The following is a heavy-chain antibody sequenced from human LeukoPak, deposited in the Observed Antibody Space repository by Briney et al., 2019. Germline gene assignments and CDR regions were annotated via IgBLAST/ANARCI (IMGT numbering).Heavy chain of an antibody. Sequence: SETLSLTCTVSGVSISNHYSSWIRQPPGKGLEWIGYIYYTGNTNYNPSLKSRVTISEDTSKNQVFLKLSSVTAADTAVYYCVRHSRVVAFDYWGQGNLVTVSS. D-gene: IGHD2-15*01. J-gene: IGHJ4*02. CDR2: IYYTGNT. CDR1: GVSISNHY. V-gene: IGHV4-59*08. CDR3: VRHSRVVAFDY.